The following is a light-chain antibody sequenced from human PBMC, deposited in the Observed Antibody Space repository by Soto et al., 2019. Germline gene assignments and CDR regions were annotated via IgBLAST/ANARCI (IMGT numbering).Light chain of an antibody. CDR2: RNS. J-gene: IGLJ2*01. Sequence: QSVLTQPPSASGTPGQRVTVSCSGSSSNIGTNTVSWFQQLPGTAPKLLIQRNSQRPSGVPDRFSNSKSGTSASLAISGLQSEDEADYYCAAWDDSLNGPVFGGGTQLTVL. CDR1: SSNIGTNT. CDR3: AAWDDSLNGPV. V-gene: IGLV1-44*01.